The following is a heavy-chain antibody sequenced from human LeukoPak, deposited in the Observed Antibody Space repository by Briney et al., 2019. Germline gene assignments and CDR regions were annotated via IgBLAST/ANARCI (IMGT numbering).Heavy chain of an antibody. Sequence: SVKVSCKASGGTFSSYAISWVRQAPGQGLEWMGGIIPIFGTANYAQKFQGRVTITADESTSTAYMELSSLRSEDTAVYYCARVRHYCDSSGYTGSANWFDPWGQGTLVTVSS. D-gene: IGHD3-22*01. CDR1: GGTFSSYA. CDR3: ARVRHYCDSSGYTGSANWFDP. CDR2: IIPIFGTA. J-gene: IGHJ5*02. V-gene: IGHV1-69*01.